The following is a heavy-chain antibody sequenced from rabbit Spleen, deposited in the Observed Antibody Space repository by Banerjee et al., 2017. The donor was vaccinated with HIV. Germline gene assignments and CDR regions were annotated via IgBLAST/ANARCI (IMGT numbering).Heavy chain of an antibody. J-gene: IGHJ6*01. Sequence: QSLEESGGDLVKPGASLTLTCTASGFSFSSSDYMCWVRQAPGKGLEWISCIAGGSSGFTYSATWAKGRFTCSKTSSTTVTLQMTSLTAADTATYFCARDSASSFSSYGMDLWGQGTLVTVS. CDR2: IAGGSSGFT. CDR1: GFSFSSSDY. V-gene: IGHV1S40*01. CDR3: ARDSASSFSSYGMDL. D-gene: IGHD8-1*01.